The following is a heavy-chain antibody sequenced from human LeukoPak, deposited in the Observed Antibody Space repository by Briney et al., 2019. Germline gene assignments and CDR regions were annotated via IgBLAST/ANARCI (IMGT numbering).Heavy chain of an antibody. CDR1: GFTFSFYW. CDR3: TRETAFDF. CDR2: IKQDGSEK. V-gene: IGHV3-7*01. Sequence: GGSLRLSCAASGFTFSFYWMSWVRQAPGKGLEWVADIKQDGSEKYYVDSVKGRFTISRDNAKNSLYLQMNSLRAEDTAVYYCTRETAFDFWGQGTVVTVSS. J-gene: IGHJ3*01.